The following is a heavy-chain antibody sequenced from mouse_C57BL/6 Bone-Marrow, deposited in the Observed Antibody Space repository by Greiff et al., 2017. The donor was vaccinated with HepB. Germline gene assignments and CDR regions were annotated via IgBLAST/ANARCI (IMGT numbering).Heavy chain of an antibody. CDR1: GFTFSDYG. D-gene: IGHD1-1*01. V-gene: IGHV5-17*01. J-gene: IGHJ2*01. CDR2: ISSGSSTI. Sequence: DVKLQESGGGLVKPGGSLKLSCAASGFTFSDYGMHWVRQAPEKGLEWVAYISSGSSTIYYADTVKGRFTISRDNAKNTLFLQMTSLRSEDTAMYYCARGVLRRFDYWGQGTTLTVSS. CDR3: ARGVLRRFDY.